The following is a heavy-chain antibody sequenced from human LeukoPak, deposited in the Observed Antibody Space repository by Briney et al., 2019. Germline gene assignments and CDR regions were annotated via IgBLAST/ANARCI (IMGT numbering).Heavy chain of an antibody. CDR3: ARVGRNYDAFDI. CDR2: ISYDGSNK. CDR1: GFTFSSYA. Sequence: GGSLRPSCAASGFTFSSYAMHWVRQAPGKGLEWVAVISYDGSNKYYADSVKGRFTISRDNSKNTLYLQMNSLRAEDTAVYYCARVGRNYDAFDIWGQGTMVTVSS. V-gene: IGHV3-30*04. J-gene: IGHJ3*02. D-gene: IGHD1-7*01.